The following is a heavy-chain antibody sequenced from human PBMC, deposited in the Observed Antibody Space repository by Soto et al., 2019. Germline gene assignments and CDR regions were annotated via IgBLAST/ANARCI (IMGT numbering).Heavy chain of an antibody. D-gene: IGHD3-16*02. CDR3: ARDVVIRLGELSPIWEYYYYGMDV. V-gene: IGHV1-46*01. CDR2: INPSGGST. CDR1: GYTFTSYY. J-gene: IGHJ6*02. Sequence: ASVKVSCKASGYTFTSYYMHWVRQAPGQGLEWMGIINPSGGSTSYAQKFQGRVTMTRDTSTSTVYMELSSLRSEDTAVYYCARDVVIRLGELSPIWEYYYYGMDVWGQGTTVTVSS.